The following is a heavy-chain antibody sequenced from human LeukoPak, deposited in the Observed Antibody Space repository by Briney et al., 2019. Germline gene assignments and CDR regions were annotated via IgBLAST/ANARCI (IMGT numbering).Heavy chain of an antibody. CDR1: GYTFTSYD. V-gene: IGHV1-69*13. Sequence: ASVKVSCKASGYTFTSYDINWVRQAPGQGLEWMGGIIPIFGTANYAQKFQGRVTITADESTSTAYMELSSLRSEDTAVYYCARPNDFWSGSPFDPWGQGTLVTVSS. J-gene: IGHJ5*02. CDR2: IIPIFGTA. D-gene: IGHD3-3*01. CDR3: ARPNDFWSGSPFDP.